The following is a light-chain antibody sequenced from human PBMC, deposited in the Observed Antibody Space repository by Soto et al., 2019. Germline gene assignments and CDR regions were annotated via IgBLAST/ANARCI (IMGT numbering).Light chain of an antibody. V-gene: IGKV1-5*01. J-gene: IGKJ1*01. Sequence: DIQMTQSPSTLSGSVGDRVTVTCRASQSISSYLNWYQQKPGKAPKLLIYAASSLERGVPSRFSGSGSGTENTTTISSRQHDDYPTNYCQQYNNHYPWTFGQGTKVDIK. CDR2: AAS. CDR3: QQYNNHYPWT. CDR1: QSISSY.